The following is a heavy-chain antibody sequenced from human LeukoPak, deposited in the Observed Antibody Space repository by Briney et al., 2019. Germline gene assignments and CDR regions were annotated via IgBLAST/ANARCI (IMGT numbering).Heavy chain of an antibody. Sequence: ASVKVSCKASGYTFTGYYMHWVRQAPGQGLEWMGWINPNSGGTNYAQKFQGRVTMTRDTSISTAYMELSRLRSDDTAVYYCAREVDPREYRFDYWGQGTLVTVSS. D-gene: IGHD3-16*02. CDR2: INPNSGGT. V-gene: IGHV1-2*02. CDR1: GYTFTGYY. CDR3: AREVDPREYRFDY. J-gene: IGHJ4*02.